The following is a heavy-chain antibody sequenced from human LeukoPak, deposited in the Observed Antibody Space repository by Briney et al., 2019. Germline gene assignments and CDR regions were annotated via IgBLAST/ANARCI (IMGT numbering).Heavy chain of an antibody. CDR2: ISGSGGST. Sequence: GESLTLSCAASGFSFSSYAMSWVRQAPAQGRDRVSAISGSGGSTYYADSVKGRFTIYRDNSKSSLYLQMNSLRGEDTAVYYCAKDLTVDAFDIWGQGRMVTVSS. D-gene: IGHD4-17*01. CDR3: AKDLTVDAFDI. CDR1: GFSFSSYA. V-gene: IGHV3-23*01. J-gene: IGHJ3*02.